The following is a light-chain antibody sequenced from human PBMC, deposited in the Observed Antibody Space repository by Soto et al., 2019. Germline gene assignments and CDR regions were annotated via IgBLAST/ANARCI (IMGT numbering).Light chain of an antibody. J-gene: IGKJ1*01. CDR2: AAS. Sequence: AIRMTQSPSSLSASTGDRVTITCRASQGISNYLAWYQQKPGKAPNVLIHAASTLQGGVPSRFSGSGSGTDFTLTISGLQSDDFATYYCQQYYSYPWTFGQGTKVEIK. V-gene: IGKV1-8*01. CDR3: QQYYSYPWT. CDR1: QGISNY.